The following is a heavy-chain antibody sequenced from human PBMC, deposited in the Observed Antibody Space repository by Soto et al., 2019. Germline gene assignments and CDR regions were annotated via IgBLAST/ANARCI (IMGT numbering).Heavy chain of an antibody. J-gene: IGHJ6*02. D-gene: IGHD4-17*01. Sequence: QVQLVQSGAEVKKPGYSVTLSCKVSGGTFSSYAISWGRQPHEQGLEWMGGIIPIYGTANYEQKFQGRFTPNADACTSAAYMELSSLRSEDTDVYYWARGAAVSAVTPKDGMDVWGQGTAVNASS. CDR2: IIPIYGTA. CDR3: ARGAAVSAVTPKDGMDV. V-gene: IGHV1-69*01. CDR1: GGTFSSYA.